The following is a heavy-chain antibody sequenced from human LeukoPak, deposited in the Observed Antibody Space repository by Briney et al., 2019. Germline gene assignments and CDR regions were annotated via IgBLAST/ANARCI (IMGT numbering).Heavy chain of an antibody. V-gene: IGHV7-4-1*02. CDR1: VYTFNSNA. Sequence: GASVKVSCKASVYTFNSNAMNWVRQAPGQGLEWMGWINTNTGNPTYAQGFTGRFVFSLDTSVSTAYLQISSLKAEDTAVYYCARELAVVAAPAFDYWGQGTLVTVSS. CDR2: INTNTGNP. J-gene: IGHJ4*02. CDR3: ARELAVVAAPAFDY. D-gene: IGHD2-15*01.